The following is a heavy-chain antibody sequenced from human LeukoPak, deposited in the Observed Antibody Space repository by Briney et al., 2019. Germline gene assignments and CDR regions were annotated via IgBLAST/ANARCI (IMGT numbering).Heavy chain of an antibody. Sequence: SETLSLTCTVSGGSISSYYWSWIRQPPGKGLEWIGYIYYSGTTNYNPSLKSRVTISVDTSKKQFSLTLSSVTAADTAVYYCARATVAATTIDYWGQGTLVTVSS. CDR2: IYYSGTT. CDR1: GGSISSYY. J-gene: IGHJ4*02. V-gene: IGHV4-59*01. D-gene: IGHD2-15*01. CDR3: ARATVAATTIDY.